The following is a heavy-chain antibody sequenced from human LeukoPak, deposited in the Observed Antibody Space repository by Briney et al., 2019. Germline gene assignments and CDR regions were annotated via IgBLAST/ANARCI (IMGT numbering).Heavy chain of an antibody. D-gene: IGHD3-22*01. CDR2: INHSGNT. CDR1: GGPFSGYY. J-gene: IGHJ3*01. Sequence: SETLSLTCAVYGGPFSGYYWSWMRQPPGKGLEWIGEINHSGNTNSNPSLKSRVPTSVDTSKNQFSLKLSAVTAADTAVYYCARAKGYFDNSGTDAFDFWGQGTMVTVSS. V-gene: IGHV4-34*01. CDR3: ARAKGYFDNSGTDAFDF.